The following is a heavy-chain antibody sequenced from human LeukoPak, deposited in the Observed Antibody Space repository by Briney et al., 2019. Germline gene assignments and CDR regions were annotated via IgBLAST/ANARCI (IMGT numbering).Heavy chain of an antibody. CDR1: GGTFSSYA. CDR3: ARGPYVIVVVPAAIPESYYYYMDV. CDR2: IIPIFGTA. V-gene: IGHV1-69*13. D-gene: IGHD2-2*01. Sequence: ASVKVSCKASGGTFSSYAISWVRQAPGQGLEWMGGIIPIFGTANYAQKFQGRVTITADESTSTAYMELSSLRSEDTAVYYCARGPYVIVVVPAAIPESYYYYMDVWGKGTTVTVSS. J-gene: IGHJ6*03.